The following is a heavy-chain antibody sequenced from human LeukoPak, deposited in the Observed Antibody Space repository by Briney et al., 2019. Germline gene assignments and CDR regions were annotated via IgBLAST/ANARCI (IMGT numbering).Heavy chain of an antibody. CDR1: GGTFSSDA. CDR2: IIPILGIA. Sequence: GSSVKVSCKAFGGTFSSDAISWVRHAPGQGLEWMGRIIPILGIANYAQKFQGRVTITADKSTSTAYMELSSLRSEDTAVYYCAREGGYSYGSVLYFDYWGQGTLVTVSS. CDR3: AREGGYSYGSVLYFDY. J-gene: IGHJ4*02. D-gene: IGHD5-18*01. V-gene: IGHV1-69*04.